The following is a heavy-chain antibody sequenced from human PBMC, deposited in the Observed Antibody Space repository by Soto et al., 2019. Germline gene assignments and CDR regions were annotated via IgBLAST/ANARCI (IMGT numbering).Heavy chain of an antibody. D-gene: IGHD2-2*01. J-gene: IGHJ6*02. CDR2: INHSGST. CDR1: GGSFSGYY. V-gene: IGHV4-34*01. CDR3: ASELGYCSSTSCYAGFDMDV. Sequence: QVQLQQWGAGLLKPSETLSLTCAVYGGSFSGYYWSWIRQPPGKGLEWIGEINHSGSTNYNPSLKSRVTISVDTSKNQFSLKLSSVTAADTAVYYCASELGYCSSTSCYAGFDMDVWGQGTTVTVSS.